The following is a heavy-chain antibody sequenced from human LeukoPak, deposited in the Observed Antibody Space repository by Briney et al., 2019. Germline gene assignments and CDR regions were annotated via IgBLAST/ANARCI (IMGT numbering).Heavy chain of an antibody. CDR1: GGTFSSYA. Sequence: GASVKVSCKASGGTFSSYAISWVRQAPGEGLEWMGRIIPILGIANYAQKFQGRVTITADKSTRTAYMELSSLRSEDTAVYYCARDPPVWIAAAGNYYYYGMDVWGQGTTVTVSS. D-gene: IGHD6-13*01. V-gene: IGHV1-69*04. CDR3: ARDPPVWIAAAGNYYYYGMDV. CDR2: IIPILGIA. J-gene: IGHJ6*02.